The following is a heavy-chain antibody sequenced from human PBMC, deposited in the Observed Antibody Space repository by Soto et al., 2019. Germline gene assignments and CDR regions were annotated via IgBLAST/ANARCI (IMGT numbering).Heavy chain of an antibody. V-gene: IGHV1-8*01. D-gene: IGHD7-27*01. Sequence: ASVKVSCKASGYTFTTYDINWLRQARGQGLQWMGWMNPDSGTTGYAQTFQGRVTLTRDTSMSTAYMELSRLTYEDTAVYYCTRNRRETGDFDFWGQGTLVTVSS. J-gene: IGHJ4*02. CDR2: MNPDSGTT. CDR1: GYTFTTYD. CDR3: TRNRRETGDFDF.